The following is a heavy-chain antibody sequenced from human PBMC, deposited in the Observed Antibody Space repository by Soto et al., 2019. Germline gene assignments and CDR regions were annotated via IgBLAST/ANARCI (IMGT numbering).Heavy chain of an antibody. CDR3: AKAPGY. D-gene: IGHD2-8*02. Sequence: GGSLRLSCAGSGFPFSSYSMNWVRQAPGKGLEWVSSISGSSGSTYYADSVKGRFTISRDNSKNTLYLQMNSLRAEDTAVYYCAKAPGYWGQGTLVTVSS. CDR1: GFPFSSYS. CDR2: ISGSSGST. J-gene: IGHJ4*02. V-gene: IGHV3-23*01.